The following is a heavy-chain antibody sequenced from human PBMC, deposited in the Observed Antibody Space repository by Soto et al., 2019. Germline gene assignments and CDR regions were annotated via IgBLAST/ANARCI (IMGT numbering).Heavy chain of an antibody. Sequence: QVQLVQSGAEVKKPGASVKVSCKASGYTFTSYAMHWVRQAPGQRLEWMGWINAGNGNTKYSQKFQGRVTITRDTSASTAYMELSSLRSEDTAVYYCARPYYCSSTSCFPPRDNWFDPWGQGTLVTVSS. CDR3: ARPYYCSSTSCFPPRDNWFDP. V-gene: IGHV1-3*01. CDR1: GYTFTSYA. J-gene: IGHJ5*02. D-gene: IGHD2-2*01. CDR2: INAGNGNT.